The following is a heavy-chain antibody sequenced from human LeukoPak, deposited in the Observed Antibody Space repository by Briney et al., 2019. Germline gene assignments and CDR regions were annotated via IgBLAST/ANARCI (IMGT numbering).Heavy chain of an antibody. Sequence: SETLSLTCTVSGGSIRSDYWSWIRQPPGKGLEWIGYTHYSGSPNYNPSLTSRVTISVDTSKNQFSLKLSSVTAADTAVYYCARDGGSSSWHRSFYYYYMDVWGKGTTVTVSS. CDR2: THYSGSP. CDR1: GGSIRSDY. J-gene: IGHJ6*03. V-gene: IGHV4-59*01. D-gene: IGHD6-13*01. CDR3: ARDGGSSSWHRSFYYYYMDV.